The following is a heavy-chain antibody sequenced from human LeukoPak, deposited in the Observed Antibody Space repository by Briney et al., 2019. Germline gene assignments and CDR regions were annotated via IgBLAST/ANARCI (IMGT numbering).Heavy chain of an antibody. Sequence: GGSLRLSCAASGFTFSSYSMNWVRQAPGKGLEWVSYISSSSSTIYYADSVKGRFTISRDNAKNSPYLQMNSLRAEDTAVYYCASRKQWDMIDYWGQGTLVTVSS. D-gene: IGHD2-15*01. V-gene: IGHV3-48*01. CDR2: ISSSSSTI. CDR3: ASRKQWDMIDY. CDR1: GFTFSSYS. J-gene: IGHJ4*02.